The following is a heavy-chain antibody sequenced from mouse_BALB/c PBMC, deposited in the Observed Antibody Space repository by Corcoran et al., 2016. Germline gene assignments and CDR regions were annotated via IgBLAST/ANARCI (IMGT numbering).Heavy chain of an antibody. CDR3: ARDPTGTADYFDY. CDR2: IDPFNGGT. V-gene: IGHV1S135*01. CDR1: GYSLTSYY. D-gene: IGHD4-1*02. Sequence: EIQLQQSGPELMKPGASVKISCKASGYSLTSYYMHWVKQSHGKSLEWIGYIDPFNGGTSYNQKFKGKATLTVDKSSSTAYMHLSSLTSEDSAVYYCARDPTGTADYFDYWGQGTTLTVSS. J-gene: IGHJ2*01.